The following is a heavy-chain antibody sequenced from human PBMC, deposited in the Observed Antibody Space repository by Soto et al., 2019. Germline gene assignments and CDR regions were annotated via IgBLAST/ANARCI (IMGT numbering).Heavy chain of an antibody. CDR3: ARGGGSSGSIPLLFDYYGMDV. CDR1: GFTFSSYA. V-gene: IGHV3-30-3*01. Sequence: GGSLRLSCAASGFTFSSYAMHWVRQAPGKGLEWVAVISYDGSNKYYADSVKGRFTISRDNSKNTLYLQMNSLRAEDTAVYYCARGGGSSGSIPLLFDYYGMDVWGQGTTVTVSS. D-gene: IGHD3-10*01. CDR2: ISYDGSNK. J-gene: IGHJ6*02.